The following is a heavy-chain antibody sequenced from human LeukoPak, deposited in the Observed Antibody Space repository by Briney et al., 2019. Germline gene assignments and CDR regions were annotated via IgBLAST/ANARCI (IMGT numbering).Heavy chain of an antibody. V-gene: IGHV1-69*13. CDR3: ARGWLAETMVVTPYNY. D-gene: IGHD4-23*01. J-gene: IGHJ4*02. CDR2: IIPIFGTA. Sequence: SVKVSCKASGGTFSNYAISWVRQAPGQGLEWMGGIIPIFGTANNAQKFQGRVTITADESTSTAYMELTSLRSEDTAVYYCARGWLAETMVVTPYNYWGQGTLVTVSS. CDR1: GGTFSNYA.